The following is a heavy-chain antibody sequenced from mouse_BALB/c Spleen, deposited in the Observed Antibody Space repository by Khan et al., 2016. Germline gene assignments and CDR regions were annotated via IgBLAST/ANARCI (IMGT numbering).Heavy chain of an antibody. J-gene: IGHJ3*01. V-gene: IGHV10S3*01. Sequence: EVQLVETGGGLVQPRGSLKLSCAASGFTFNTNAMNWVRQAPGKGLEWVSRIRSKSNNYATYYADSVKDRFTISRDDSQSMLYLQMNNLKTEDPAMYYCVRDTPFAYWGQGTLVTVSA. CDR3: VRDTPFAY. CDR1: GFTFNTNA. CDR2: IRSKSNNYAT.